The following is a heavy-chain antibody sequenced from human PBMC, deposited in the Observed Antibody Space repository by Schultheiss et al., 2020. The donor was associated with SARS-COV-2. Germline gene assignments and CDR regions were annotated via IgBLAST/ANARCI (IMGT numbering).Heavy chain of an antibody. CDR2: ISSSSSYI. Sequence: GGSLRLSCAASGFTFEDYAMHWVRQAPGRGLEWVSSISSSSSYIYYADSVKGRFTISRDNAKNSLYLQMNSLRAEDTAVYYCARATMESIFGVVYDYYYYMDVWGKGTTVTVSS. CDR3: ARATMESIFGVVYDYYYYMDV. CDR1: GFTFEDYA. J-gene: IGHJ6*03. V-gene: IGHV3-21*01. D-gene: IGHD3-3*01.